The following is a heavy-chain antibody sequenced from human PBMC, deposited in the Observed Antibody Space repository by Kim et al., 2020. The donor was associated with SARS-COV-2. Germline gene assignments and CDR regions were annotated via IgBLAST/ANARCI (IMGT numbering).Heavy chain of an antibody. J-gene: IGHJ5*02. CDR2: IYYSGST. Sequence: SETLSLTCTVSGGSISSYYWSWIRQPPGKGLEWIGSIYYSGSTNYNPSLKSRVTISVDTSKNQFSLKLSSVTAADTAVYYCARGIAAAGTLLPPFDPWGQGTLVTVSS. V-gene: IGHV4-59*01. D-gene: IGHD6-13*01. CDR3: ARGIAAAGTLLPPFDP. CDR1: GGSISSYY.